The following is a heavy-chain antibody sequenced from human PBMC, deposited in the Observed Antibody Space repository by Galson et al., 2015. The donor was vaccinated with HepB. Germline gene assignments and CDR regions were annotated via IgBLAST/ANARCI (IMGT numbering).Heavy chain of an antibody. V-gene: IGHV3-30*04. J-gene: IGHJ2*01. CDR2: ISYDGSNK. CDR1: GFTFSSYA. Sequence: SLRLSCAASGFTFSSYAMHWVRQAPGKGLEWVAVISYDGSNKYYADSVKGRFTISRDNSKNTLYLQMNSLRVEDTAVYYCARDRDYGGNPPYWYFDLWGRGTLVTVSS. D-gene: IGHD4-23*01. CDR3: ARDRDYGGNPPYWYFDL.